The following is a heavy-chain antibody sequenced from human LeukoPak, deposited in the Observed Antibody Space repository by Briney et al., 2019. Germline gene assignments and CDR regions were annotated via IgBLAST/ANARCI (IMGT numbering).Heavy chain of an antibody. CDR2: ISYSGST. D-gene: IGHD1-26*01. CDR3: ARNELSMFDY. Sequence: PSETLSLTCTVSGGSISSSSYYWGWVRQPPGKGLEWIGRISYSGSTYYNPSLKSRVTISVDTSKNQFSLKLSSVTAADTAVYCCARNELSMFDYWGQGTLVTVSS. CDR1: GGSISSSSYY. J-gene: IGHJ4*02. V-gene: IGHV4-39*07.